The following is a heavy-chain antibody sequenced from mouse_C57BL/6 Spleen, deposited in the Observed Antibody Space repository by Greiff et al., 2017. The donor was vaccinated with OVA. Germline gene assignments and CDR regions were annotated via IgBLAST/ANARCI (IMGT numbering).Heavy chain of an antibody. CDR2: ISSGGSYT. CDR1: GFTFSSYG. CDR3: ARQTLGNSYFDY. J-gene: IGHJ2*01. V-gene: IGHV5-6*01. Sequence: EVHLVESGGDLVKPGGSLKLSCAASGFTFSSYGMSWVRQTPDKRLEWVATISSGGSYTYYPDSVKGRFTISRDNAKNTLYLQMSSLKSEDTAMYYCARQTLGNSYFDYWGQGTTLTVSS.